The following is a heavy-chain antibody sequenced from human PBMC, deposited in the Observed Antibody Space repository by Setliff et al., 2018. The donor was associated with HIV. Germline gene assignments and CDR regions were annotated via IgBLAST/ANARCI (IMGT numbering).Heavy chain of an antibody. D-gene: IGHD3-22*01. CDR1: GFTFSSYW. Sequence: ESLRISCAASGFTFSSYWMHWVRQAPGKGLVWVSRINSDGSSTSYADSVKGRFTISRDNAKNTLYLQMNSLRAEDTAVYYCAREDYYDSSGYPNWFDPWGQGTLVTVSS. V-gene: IGHV3-74*01. CDR2: INSDGSST. CDR3: AREDYYDSSGYPNWFDP. J-gene: IGHJ5*02.